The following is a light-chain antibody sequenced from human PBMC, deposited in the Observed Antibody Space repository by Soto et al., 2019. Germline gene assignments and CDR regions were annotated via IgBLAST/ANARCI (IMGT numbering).Light chain of an antibody. J-gene: IGLJ2*01. V-gene: IGLV3-21*04. Sequence: SYELTQPPSVSVAAGKTARSTCGGNNIGSKSVHWYQQKPGQAPVLVIYYDSDRPSGIPERLSGSNSGNTATLTISRVEAGDEADYYCQVWDSSSDRDVVFGGGTKLTVL. CDR2: YDS. CDR1: NIGSKS. CDR3: QVWDSSSDRDVV.